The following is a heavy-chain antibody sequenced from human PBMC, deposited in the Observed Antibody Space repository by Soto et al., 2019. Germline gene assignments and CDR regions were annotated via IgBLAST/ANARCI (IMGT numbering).Heavy chain of an antibody. J-gene: IGHJ6*02. CDR3: ARQTPLYDFWSGYPDV. D-gene: IGHD3-3*01. CDR1: GYSFTSYW. V-gene: IGHV5-51*01. Sequence: PGGSPKLSCGGSGYSFTSYWIGWVAQLPRKGLEWMGIIYTGDSDTRYSPTFQGQVTISADKSISTAYLQWSSLKASDTAMYFCARQTPLYDFWSGYPDVWGQGTTVTVSS. CDR2: IYTGDSDT.